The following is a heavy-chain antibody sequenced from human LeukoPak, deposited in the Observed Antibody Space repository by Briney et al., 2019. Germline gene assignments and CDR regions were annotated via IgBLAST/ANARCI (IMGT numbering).Heavy chain of an antibody. CDR1: GGSFSGYY. V-gene: IGHV4-34*01. CDR2: INHSGST. Sequence: SETLSLTCAVYGGSFSGYYWSWIRQPPGKGLEWIGEINHSGSTNYNPSLKSRVTISVDTSKNQFSLKLSSVTAADTAVYYCARGSERWLQLRPLHYWGQGTLVTVSS. CDR3: ARGSERWLQLRPLHY. D-gene: IGHD5-24*01. J-gene: IGHJ4*02.